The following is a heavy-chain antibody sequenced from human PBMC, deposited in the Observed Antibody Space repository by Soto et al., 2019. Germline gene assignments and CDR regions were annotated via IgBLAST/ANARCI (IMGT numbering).Heavy chain of an antibody. CDR3: ARGATVYYDFWDNPRGDWLYL. Sequence: QPQLEQSGAELKKPGASVRVSCKASGYTFTSHDIIWVLQAAGQGRVWMGWMNPLSEKSKTTYLPNFPGRGVMTRDTFLGTTYLELSGLRSDDTAVYYCARGATVYYDFWDNPRGDWLYLWGQGTLVTVSS. CDR2: MNPLSEKSKT. CDR1: GYTFTSHD. J-gene: IGHJ5*02. D-gene: IGHD3-3*01. V-gene: IGHV1-8*01.